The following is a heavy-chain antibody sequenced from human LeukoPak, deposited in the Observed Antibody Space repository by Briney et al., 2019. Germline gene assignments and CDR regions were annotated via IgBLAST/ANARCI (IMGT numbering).Heavy chain of an antibody. CDR1: GGTFSSYT. J-gene: IGHJ4*02. CDR3: ARDASIHDSSSYYFLW. CDR2: IIPILGIA. V-gene: IGHV1-69*04. Sequence: ASVKVSCKASGGTFSSYTISWVRQAPGRGLEWMGRIIPILGIANYAQKFQGRVTITADKSTTTAYMELHSLRSEDTAVYYCARDASIHDSSSYYFLWWGQGTLVTVSS. D-gene: IGHD3-22*01.